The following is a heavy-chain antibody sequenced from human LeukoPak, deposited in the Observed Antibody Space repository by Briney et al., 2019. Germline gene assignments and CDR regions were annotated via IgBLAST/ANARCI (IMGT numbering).Heavy chain of an antibody. CDR2: INLSSGGT. D-gene: IGHD6-19*01. Sequence: RASVKVSCKASRNTFTGYHMHWVRQAPGQGLEWMGWINLSSGGTKYAQKFQGRVTLTRDTSISTAYMELSSLRSDDTAVYYCARNRIVVAGYNWFDPWGQGTLVTVSS. CDR3: ARNRIVVAGYNWFDP. CDR1: RNTFTGYH. V-gene: IGHV1-2*02. J-gene: IGHJ5*02.